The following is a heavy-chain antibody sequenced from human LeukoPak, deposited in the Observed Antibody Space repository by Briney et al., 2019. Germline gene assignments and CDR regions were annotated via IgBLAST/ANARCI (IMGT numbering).Heavy chain of an antibody. CDR3: ARAVVSWFDP. D-gene: IGHD2-15*01. J-gene: IGHJ5*02. CDR1: GDSISSYY. V-gene: IGHV4-59*01. CDR2: IYYSGST. Sequence: SETLSLTCTVSGDSISSYYWSWIRQPPGKGLEWIGYIYYSGSTNYNPSLMNRVTISVDTSKNQLSLRLNSVTAADTAVYYCARAVVSWFDPWGQGTLVTVSS.